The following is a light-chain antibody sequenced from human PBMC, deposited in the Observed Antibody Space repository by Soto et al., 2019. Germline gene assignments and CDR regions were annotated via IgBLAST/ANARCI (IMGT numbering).Light chain of an antibody. V-gene: IGKV1-17*03. J-gene: IGKJ1*01. Sequence: DIQVTQSPSAMSAAVGDRVTITCRTSQDISNRLGWFQQRPGKAPKRLISSASTLETGVPSRFSGTGSGTESTLTISSLQPEDFATYYCQQHAAYPRDFGQGTKVDIK. CDR1: QDISNR. CDR2: SAS. CDR3: QQHAAYPRD.